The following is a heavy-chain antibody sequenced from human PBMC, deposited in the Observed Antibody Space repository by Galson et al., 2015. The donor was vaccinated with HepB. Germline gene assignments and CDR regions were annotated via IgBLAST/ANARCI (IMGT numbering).Heavy chain of an antibody. CDR3: ATDPLYYDSSGYDY. V-gene: IGHV1-24*01. Sequence: SVKVSCKVSGYTLTELSMHWVQQAPGKGLEWMGGFDPEDGETIYAQKFQGRVTMTEDTSTDTAYMELSSLRSEDTAVYYCATDPLYYDSSGYDYWGQGTLVTVSS. CDR1: GYTLTELS. J-gene: IGHJ4*02. D-gene: IGHD3-22*01. CDR2: FDPEDGET.